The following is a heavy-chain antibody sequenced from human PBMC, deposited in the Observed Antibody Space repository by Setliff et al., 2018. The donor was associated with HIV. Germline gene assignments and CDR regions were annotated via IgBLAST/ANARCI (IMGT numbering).Heavy chain of an antibody. CDR1: GFTFSDYY. CDR3: ARALYYYDSSGYLPAAFDI. Sequence: GGSLRLSCAASGFTFSDYYMTWIRQAPGKGLEWISYITSTGSTRKYADSVKGRFTISRDNAKNSLYLQMNSLRAEDTAVYYCARALYYYDSSGYLPAAFDIWGQGTMVTVSS. J-gene: IGHJ3*02. CDR2: ITSTGSTR. V-gene: IGHV3-11*01. D-gene: IGHD3-22*01.